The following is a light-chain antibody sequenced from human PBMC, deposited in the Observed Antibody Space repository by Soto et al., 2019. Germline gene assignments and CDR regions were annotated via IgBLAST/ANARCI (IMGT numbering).Light chain of an antibody. Sequence: QSALTQPASVSGSPGQSITISCTGTSSDVGGYNYVSWYQQHPSKAPKLMIYDVSNRPSWVSNRFSGSNSGDTSSLTISGLQSEDEADYDCSSYTSSSTLLYVFGTGTKLTVL. CDR3: SSYTSSSTLLYV. V-gene: IGLV2-14*01. J-gene: IGLJ1*01. CDR2: DVS. CDR1: SSDVGGYNY.